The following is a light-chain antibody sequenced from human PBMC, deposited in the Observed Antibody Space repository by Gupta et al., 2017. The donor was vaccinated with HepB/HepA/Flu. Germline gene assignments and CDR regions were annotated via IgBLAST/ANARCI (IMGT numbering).Light chain of an antibody. Sequence: QSALTQPASVSGSPGKAIPISCTGTSSDVGTYNLVSWYQQHPGKAPKLMIYEVSKRPSGVSNRFSGSKSGNTASLTISGLQAEDEADYYCCSYAGSSTPFGGGTKLTVL. V-gene: IGLV2-23*02. CDR2: EVS. CDR3: CSYAGSSTP. J-gene: IGLJ2*01. CDR1: SSDVGTYNL.